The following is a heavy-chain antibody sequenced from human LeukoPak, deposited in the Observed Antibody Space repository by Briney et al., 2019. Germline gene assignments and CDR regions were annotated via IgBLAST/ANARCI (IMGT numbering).Heavy chain of an antibody. V-gene: IGHV1-8*01. CDR3: ASLHGSGNDY. D-gene: IGHD3-10*01. CDR1: GYAFTSYD. J-gene: IGHJ4*02. Sequence: ASVKVSCKASGYAFTSYDINWVRQATGQGLEWMGWMNPNSGNTGYAQKFQGRVTMTRNTSIRTAYMELSSLGSEDTAVFFCASLHGSGNDYWGQGTLVTVPS. CDR2: MNPNSGNT.